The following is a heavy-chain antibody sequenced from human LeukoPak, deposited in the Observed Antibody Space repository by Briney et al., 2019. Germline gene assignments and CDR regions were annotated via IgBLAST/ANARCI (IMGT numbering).Heavy chain of an antibody. CDR2: IYPGDSDT. V-gene: IGHV5-51*01. CDR1: GYSFTNYW. CDR3: ARAKTIRDGYNDY. D-gene: IGHD5-24*01. Sequence: GESLKISCKASGYSFTNYWIGWVRQVPGKGLEWMGIIYPGDSDTRYSPSFQGQVTISADKSVSTAYLQWSSLKASDTAMYYCARAKTIRDGYNDYWGQGTLVTVFS. J-gene: IGHJ4*02.